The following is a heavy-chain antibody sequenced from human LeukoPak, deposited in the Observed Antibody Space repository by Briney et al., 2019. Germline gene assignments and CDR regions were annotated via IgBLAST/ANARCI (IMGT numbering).Heavy chain of an antibody. CDR2: ISAYNGNT. Sequence: ASVKVSCKASGYTFTGYYMHWVRQAPGQGLEWMGWISAYNGNTNYAQKLQGRVTMTTDTSTSTAYMELRSLRSEDTAVYYCARNRRVGGYDPWGQGTLVTVSS. J-gene: IGHJ5*02. CDR1: GYTFTGYY. CDR3: ARNRRVGGYDP. D-gene: IGHD1-26*01. V-gene: IGHV1-18*04.